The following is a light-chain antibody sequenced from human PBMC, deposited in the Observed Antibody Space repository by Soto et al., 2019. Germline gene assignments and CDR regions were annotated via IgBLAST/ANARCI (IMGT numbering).Light chain of an antibody. CDR2: GAS. Sequence: DIQMTQSPSSVSASVGDRLTITCRASRDISNSLAWYQQTPGKAPKLLLRGASSLHRGVPSRFSGGGAGTEFTLTISSLQPEDFATYDCQQISACPRTFGQGTKVDVK. V-gene: IGKV1-12*01. J-gene: IGKJ1*01. CDR3: QQISACPRT. CDR1: RDISNS.